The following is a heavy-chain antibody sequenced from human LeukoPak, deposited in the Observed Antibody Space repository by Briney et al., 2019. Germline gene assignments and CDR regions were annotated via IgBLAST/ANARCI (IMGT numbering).Heavy chain of an antibody. CDR2: INHSGST. CDR3: ATSSTSYYYMDV. V-gene: IGHV4-34*01. CDR1: GGSFSGYY. Sequence: SETLSLTCAVYGGSFSGYYWSWIRQPPGKGLEWIGEINHSGSTNYNPSLKSRVTISVDTSKNQFSLKLSSVTAADTAVYYCATSSTSYYYMDVWGKGTTVTVSS. D-gene: IGHD2-2*01. J-gene: IGHJ6*03.